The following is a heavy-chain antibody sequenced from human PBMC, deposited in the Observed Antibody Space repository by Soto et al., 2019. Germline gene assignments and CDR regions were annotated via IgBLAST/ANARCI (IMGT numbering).Heavy chain of an antibody. CDR1: GFSLSTSGVG. V-gene: IGHV2-5*02. CDR3: AHKGYGDYPLDY. CDR2: IYWDDYK. D-gene: IGHD4-17*01. Sequence: QITLKESGPTLVKHTQTLTLTCTFSGFSLSTSGVGVGWIRQPPGKALGWLAVIYWDDYKHYSPSLKSRLTITKDTSKNQVVLTMTNMDPVDTATYYCAHKGYGDYPLDYWGQGTLLTVSS. J-gene: IGHJ4*02.